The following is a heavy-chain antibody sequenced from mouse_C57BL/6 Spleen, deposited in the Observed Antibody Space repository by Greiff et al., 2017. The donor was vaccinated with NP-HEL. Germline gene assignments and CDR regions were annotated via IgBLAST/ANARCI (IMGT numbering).Heavy chain of an antibody. D-gene: IGHD1-1*01. V-gene: IGHV1-53*01. J-gene: IGHJ1*03. CDR1: GYTFTSYW. CDR2: INPSNGGT. CDR3: AREGGYYGSSYGYFGG. Sequence: VQLQQPGTELVKPGASVKLSCKASGYTFTSYWMHWVKQRPGQGLEWIGNINPSNGGTNYNEKFKSKATLTVDKSSSTPYMQLSSLTSEDSAVYYCAREGGYYGSSYGYFGGWGTGTTVTVSS.